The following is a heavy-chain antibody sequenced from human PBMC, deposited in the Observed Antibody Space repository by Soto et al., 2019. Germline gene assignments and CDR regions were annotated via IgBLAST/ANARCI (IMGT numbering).Heavy chain of an antibody. D-gene: IGHD3-3*01. Sequence: GGSLRLSCAASGFMFGIYGMHWVRQSPGKGLEWVAVIWDDGNTKYYGASVEGRFSISRDNSRKTLYLQMNGLRVEDTAVYFCARGRAGFLEAFDYWGQGNLVTVCS. CDR2: IWDDGNTK. J-gene: IGHJ4*02. V-gene: IGHV3-33*03. CDR3: ARGRAGFLEAFDY. CDR1: GFMFGIYG.